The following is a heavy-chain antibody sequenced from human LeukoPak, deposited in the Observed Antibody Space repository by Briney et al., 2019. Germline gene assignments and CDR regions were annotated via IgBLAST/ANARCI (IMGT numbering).Heavy chain of an antibody. J-gene: IGHJ4*02. Sequence: SETLSLTCTVSGGSISSGSYYWSWIRQPAGKGLEWSGRIYTSGSTNYNPSLKSRVTISVDTSKNQFSLKLSSVTAADTAVYYCARAPRGYYYSSGYYNYWGQGTLVAVSS. D-gene: IGHD3-22*01. CDR3: ARAPRGYYYSSGYYNY. V-gene: IGHV4-61*02. CDR1: GGSISSGSYY. CDR2: IYTSGST.